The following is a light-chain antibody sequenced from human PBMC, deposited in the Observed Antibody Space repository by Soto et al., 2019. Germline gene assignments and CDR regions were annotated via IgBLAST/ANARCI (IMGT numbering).Light chain of an antibody. CDR2: DAY. J-gene: IGKJ4*01. V-gene: IGKV1-33*01. CDR3: QQYDSLPLT. CDR1: PHIGYY. Sequence: DIQMTQSPSSLSASVGDRVTITCQASPHIGYYLNWYQQKPGKAPRLLIYDAYNLQTGVPSRFSWSKAGTDFTLTINALQPEDFGIYFCQQYDSLPLTFGGGTKVDIK.